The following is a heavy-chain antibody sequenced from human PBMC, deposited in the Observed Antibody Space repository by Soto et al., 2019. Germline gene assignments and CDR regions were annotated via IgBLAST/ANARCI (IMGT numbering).Heavy chain of an antibody. V-gene: IGHV1-69*06. CDR3: ARDTMRQAGAFDI. D-gene: IGHD3-3*01. CDR2: IIPIFGTA. CDR1: GGTFSSYA. J-gene: IGHJ3*02. Sequence: SVKVSCKASGGTFSSYAISWVRQAPGQGLEWMGGIIPIFGTANYAQKFQGRVTITADKSTSTAYMELSSLRSEDTAVYYCARDTMRQAGAFDIWGRGTMVTVSS.